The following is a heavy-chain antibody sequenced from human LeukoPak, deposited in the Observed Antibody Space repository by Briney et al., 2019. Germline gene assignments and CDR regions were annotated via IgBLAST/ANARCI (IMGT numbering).Heavy chain of an antibody. D-gene: IGHD4-23*01. CDR2: ISRSGCST. CDR1: GFTFSIDA. V-gene: IGHV3-23*01. CDR3: AKRGYGGNSRDCYYYMDV. Sequence: PGVSLRLFCAAYGFTFSIDAMSWCRQAPGKGLDSLSAISRSGCSTYYADSVKRRFTTYTDNPKNTMYLKMSSLRAADKAVYYCAKRGYGGNSRDCYYYMDVWGKGTTVIVSS. J-gene: IGHJ6*03.